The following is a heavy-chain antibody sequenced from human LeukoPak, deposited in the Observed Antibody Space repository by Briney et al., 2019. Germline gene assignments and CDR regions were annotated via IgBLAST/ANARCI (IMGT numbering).Heavy chain of an antibody. CDR1: GFTFSNAW. J-gene: IGHJ4*02. V-gene: IGHV3-15*01. D-gene: IGHD3-10*01. CDR2: IKSKTDGGTT. CDR3: TTGSEGFGEFHFDY. Sequence: KPGGSLRLSCVASGFTFSNAWMTWVRQAPGKGLEWVGRIKSKTDGGTTEYAAPVKGRFTISRDDSKNTLYLQMNSLKTEDTAVYYCTTGSEGFGEFHFDYWGQGTLVTVSS.